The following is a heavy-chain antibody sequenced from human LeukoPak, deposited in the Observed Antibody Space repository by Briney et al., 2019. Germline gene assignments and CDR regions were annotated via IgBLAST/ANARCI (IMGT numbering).Heavy chain of an antibody. CDR2: IVSDGSSA. J-gene: IGHJ4*02. D-gene: IGHD2-15*01. CDR1: GFTFSSYR. Sequence: GSLSLSCAASGFTFSSYRMHWVRQAPGKGLVWVSRIVSDGSSATYADSVRGRFTVSRDNAKSTLFLQMNSLTPEDTAVYYCVRDIATTPVYWGQGALVTVSS. CDR3: VRDIATTPVY. V-gene: IGHV3-74*01.